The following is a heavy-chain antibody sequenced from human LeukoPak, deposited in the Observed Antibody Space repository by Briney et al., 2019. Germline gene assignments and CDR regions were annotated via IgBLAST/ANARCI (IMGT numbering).Heavy chain of an antibody. V-gene: IGHV4-59*08. CDR1: GFTFSSYS. J-gene: IGHJ4*02. D-gene: IGHD5-18*01. Sequence: GSLRLSCAASGFTFSSYSKNWVRQPPGKGLEWIGYIYYSGSTNYNPSLKSRVTISVDTSKNQFSLKLSSVTAADTAVYYCARHAKGRIQLWTHTVGYFDYWGQGTLVTVSS. CDR3: ARHAKGRIQLWTHTVGYFDY. CDR2: IYYSGST.